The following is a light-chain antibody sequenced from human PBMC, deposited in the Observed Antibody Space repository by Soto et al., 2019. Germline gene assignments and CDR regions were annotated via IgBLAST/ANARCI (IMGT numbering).Light chain of an antibody. Sequence: QSVLTQPPSASGSPGQSVTIPCTGTYSDIGAYNYVSWYQQRPGEAPKLIIYEVSKRPSGVPDRIFASKSSNTASLTVSGLQADDDANYYCSSFKGTTSFVFGTGTKVTVL. J-gene: IGLJ1*01. CDR3: SSFKGTTSFV. CDR1: YSDIGAYNY. CDR2: EVS. V-gene: IGLV2-8*01.